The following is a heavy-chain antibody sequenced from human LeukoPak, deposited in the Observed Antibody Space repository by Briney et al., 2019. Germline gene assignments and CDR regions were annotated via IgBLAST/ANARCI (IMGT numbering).Heavy chain of an antibody. V-gene: IGHV4-4*02. CDR3: ARHDSYAFDI. Sequence: SGTPSLTCAVSGGSISSNNWWSWVRQPPGKGLEWIGEIFHSGSTNYNPSLKSRVTISVDKSTNQLSLKVTSVSAADTAVYYCARHDSYAFDIWGQGTMVTVSS. D-gene: IGHD2-21*02. J-gene: IGHJ3*02. CDR2: IFHSGST. CDR1: GGSISSNNW.